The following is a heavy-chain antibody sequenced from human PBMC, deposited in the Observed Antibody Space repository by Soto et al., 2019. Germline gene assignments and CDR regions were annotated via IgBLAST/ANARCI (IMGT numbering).Heavy chain of an antibody. CDR2: ISYDGSNK. Sequence: RLSCAASGFTFSSYGMHWVRQAPGKGLEWVAVISYDGSNKYYADSVKGRFTISRDNSKNTLYLQMNSLRAEDTAVYYCAKSALQGLVGPFYAFDIWGQGTMVTVSS. D-gene: IGHD3-9*01. CDR3: AKSALQGLVGPFYAFDI. CDR1: GFTFSSYG. V-gene: IGHV3-30*18. J-gene: IGHJ3*02.